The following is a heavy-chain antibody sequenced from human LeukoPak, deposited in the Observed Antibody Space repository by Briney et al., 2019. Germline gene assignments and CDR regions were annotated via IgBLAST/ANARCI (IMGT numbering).Heavy chain of an antibody. J-gene: IGHJ6*04. CDR2: IYISATT. V-gene: IGHV4-61*02. CDR3: ARDSVRGVDLDV. CDR1: GDSISSGDYY. Sequence: SSQTLSLTCTVSGDSISSGDYYWSWIRQPAGKGLEWIGRIYISATTNYNPSLKSRVTMSVDTSKNQFSLKLSSVTAADTAVYYCARDSVRGVDLDVWGKGTTVTISS. D-gene: IGHD3-10*01.